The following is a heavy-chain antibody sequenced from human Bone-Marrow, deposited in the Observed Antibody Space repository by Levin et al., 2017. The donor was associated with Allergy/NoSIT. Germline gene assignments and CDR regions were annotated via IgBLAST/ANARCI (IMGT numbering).Heavy chain of an antibody. CDR1: EYTFTNSY. Sequence: GESLKISCKASEYTFTNSYIPWVRQAPGQGLQWMGWINPNSGVTNYAQKFQGRVTMTRDTSISTAYMELSSLKSDDTAVYYCASSSSSGYWGQGTLVTVSS. J-gene: IGHJ4*02. D-gene: IGHD6-6*01. CDR2: INPNSGVT. CDR3: ASSSSSGY. V-gene: IGHV1-2*02.